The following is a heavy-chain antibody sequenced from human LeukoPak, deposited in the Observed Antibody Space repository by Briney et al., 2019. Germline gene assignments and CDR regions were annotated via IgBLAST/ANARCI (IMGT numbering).Heavy chain of an antibody. J-gene: IGHJ2*01. CDR1: GYSFTSYW. Sequence: GESLKISCKGSGYSFTSYWISWVRQMPGKGLEWMGRIDPSDSYTNYSPSFQGHVTFSVDKSNSTAFLQWSSLKASDSAMYYCARRIGHSYFDLWGRGTLVTVSS. CDR3: ARRIGHSYFDL. V-gene: IGHV5-10-1*01. CDR2: IDPSDSYT.